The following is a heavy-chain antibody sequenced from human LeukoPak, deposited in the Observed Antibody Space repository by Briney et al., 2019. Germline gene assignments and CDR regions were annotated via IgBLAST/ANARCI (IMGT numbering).Heavy chain of an antibody. CDR1: GYSFTNYW. CDR3: ARLTGGGSFDY. Sequence: GESLQISCKGSGYSFTNYWIGWVRQMPGKGLEWMGIISPDGSDTRYSPSCRGQVTISAAKSISTAFLQWNSLKASDTAFYYGARLTGGGSFDYWGQGTLVTVSS. V-gene: IGHV5-51*01. CDR2: ISPDGSDT. J-gene: IGHJ4*02. D-gene: IGHD2-8*02.